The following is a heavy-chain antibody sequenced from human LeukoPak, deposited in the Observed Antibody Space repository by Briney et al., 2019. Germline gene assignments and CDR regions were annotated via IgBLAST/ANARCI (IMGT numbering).Heavy chain of an antibody. D-gene: IGHD5-12*01. CDR1: GFTFSSYA. Sequence: GGSLRLSCAASGFTFSSYAMSWVRQAPGKGLEWXXSISNSGGRTFYTDSXKXRFTISRDNSKITLYLQMNSLRAEDTAVYYCAKSYNGYESKPDYWGQGTLVTVSS. J-gene: IGHJ4*02. CDR3: AKSYNGYESKPDY. V-gene: IGHV3-23*01. CDR2: ISNSGGRT.